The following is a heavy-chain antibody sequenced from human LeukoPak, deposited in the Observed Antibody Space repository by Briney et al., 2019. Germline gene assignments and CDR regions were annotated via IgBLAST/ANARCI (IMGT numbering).Heavy chain of an antibody. CDR2: ISYDGSKK. CDR3: AREITYFYDSGGYWDAFDI. Sequence: TGGSLRLSCAASGFTFSSYAMHWVRQAPGKGLEWVAIISYDGSKKNYADSVKGRFTISRDNSKNTLYLQMSSLRAEDTAVYYCAREITYFYDSGGYWDAFDIWGQGTMVTVSS. V-gene: IGHV3-30*04. D-gene: IGHD3-22*01. J-gene: IGHJ3*02. CDR1: GFTFSSYA.